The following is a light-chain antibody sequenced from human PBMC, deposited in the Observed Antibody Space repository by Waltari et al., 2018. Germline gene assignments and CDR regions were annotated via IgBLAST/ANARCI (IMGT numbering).Light chain of an antibody. V-gene: IGKV4-1*01. Sequence: DIVMTQSPDFLAVSLGERATLSCKYSQSILYRSNNYNYLAWYQQKPGQPPKLLIYWASTRESGVPDRFSGSGSGTDFTLTINSLQAADVAVYYCQQYYSTPLTFGGGTKVEIK. CDR2: WAS. J-gene: IGKJ4*01. CDR3: QQYYSTPLT. CDR1: QSILYRSNNYNY.